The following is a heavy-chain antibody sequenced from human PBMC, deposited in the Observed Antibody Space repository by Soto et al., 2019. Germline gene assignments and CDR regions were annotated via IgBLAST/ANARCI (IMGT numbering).Heavy chain of an antibody. CDR2: ISGSGGST. V-gene: IGHV3-23*01. CDR3: ARASITMARGVSDAFDI. Sequence: GGSLRLSCAASGFTFSSYAMSWVRQAPGKGLEWVSAISGSGGSTYYADSVKGRFTISRDNSKNSLYLQMNSLRDEDTAVYYCARASITMARGVSDAFDIWGQGTMVTVSS. CDR1: GFTFSSYA. D-gene: IGHD3-10*01. J-gene: IGHJ3*02.